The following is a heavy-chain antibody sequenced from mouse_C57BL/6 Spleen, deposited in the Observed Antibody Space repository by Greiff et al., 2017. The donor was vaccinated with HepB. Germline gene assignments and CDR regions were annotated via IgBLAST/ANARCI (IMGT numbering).Heavy chain of an antibody. V-gene: IGHV1-64*01. CDR1: GYTFTSYW. J-gene: IGHJ1*03. CDR3: ARPWDYDVLHWYFDV. CDR2: IHPNSGST. D-gene: IGHD2-4*01. Sequence: QVQLQQPGAELVKPGASVKLSCKASGYTFTSYWMHWVKQRPGQGLEWIGMIHPNSGSTNYNEKFKSKATLTVDKSSSTAYMQLSSLTSEDSAVYYCARPWDYDVLHWYFDVWGTGTTVTVSS.